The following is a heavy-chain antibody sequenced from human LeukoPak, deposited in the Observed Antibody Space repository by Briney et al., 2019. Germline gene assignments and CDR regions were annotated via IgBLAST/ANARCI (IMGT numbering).Heavy chain of an antibody. V-gene: IGHV4-4*07. CDR1: GGPISSYY. CDR2: IYTSGST. Sequence: SETLSLTCTVSGGPISSYYWSWIRQPAGKGLEWIGRIYTSGSTNYNPSLKSRVTMSVDTSKNQFSLKLSSVTAADTAVYYCARRYYDYVWGSYRYSYFDYWGQGTLVTVSS. D-gene: IGHD3-16*02. J-gene: IGHJ4*02. CDR3: ARRYYDYVWGSYRYSYFDY.